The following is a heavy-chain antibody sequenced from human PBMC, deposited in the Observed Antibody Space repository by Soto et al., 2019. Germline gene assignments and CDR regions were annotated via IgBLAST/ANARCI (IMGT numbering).Heavy chain of an antibody. CDR3: ARALWLHHTTDAFDI. Sequence: TLSLTCTVSGGSISSGGYYWSWIRQHPGKGLEWIGYIYYSGSTYYNPSLKSRVTISVDTSKNQFSLKLSSVTAADTAVYYCARALWLHHTTDAFDIWGQGTMVTVSS. CDR2: IYYSGST. V-gene: IGHV4-31*03. D-gene: IGHD5-18*01. J-gene: IGHJ3*02. CDR1: GGSISSGGYY.